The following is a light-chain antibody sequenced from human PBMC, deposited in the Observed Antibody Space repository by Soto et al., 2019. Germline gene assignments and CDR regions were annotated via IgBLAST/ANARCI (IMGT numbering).Light chain of an antibody. V-gene: IGLV2-14*03. J-gene: IGLJ2*01. Sequence: QSALTQPASVSGSPGQSITISCTGSSSDVGGYSYVSWYQHHPGKAPKLMIYDVDNRPSGVSNRFSGSKSGNTASLTISGLQAEDEADYYCNSYTSSSTYVLFGEGTKLTVL. CDR1: SSDVGGYSY. CDR2: DVD. CDR3: NSYTSSSTYVL.